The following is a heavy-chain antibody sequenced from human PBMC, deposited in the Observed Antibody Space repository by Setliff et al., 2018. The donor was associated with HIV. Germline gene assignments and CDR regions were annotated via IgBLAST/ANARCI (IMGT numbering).Heavy chain of an antibody. D-gene: IGHD5-12*01. CDR3: ARDGGYSVHQWFGDAFDI. V-gene: IGHV1-69*13. CDR2: IIPIFGTA. CDR1: GDTFTRYA. J-gene: IGHJ3*02. Sequence: ASVKVSCKASGDTFTRYAISWARQAPGQGLEWMGGIIPIFGTANYAQKFQGRVTITADESTSTAYMELSSPTSEDTAVYYCARDGGYSVHQWFGDAFDIWGQGTMVTVS.